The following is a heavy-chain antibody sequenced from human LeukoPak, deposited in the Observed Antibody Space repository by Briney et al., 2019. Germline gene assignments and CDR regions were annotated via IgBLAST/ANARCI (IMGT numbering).Heavy chain of an antibody. CDR3: ARDFDYGDY. CDR1: GFTFSSYS. V-gene: IGHV3-21*01. Sequence: GGSLRLSCAASGFTFSSYSMTWVRKAPGKGLEWVSSITGDSKYIYYADSVRGRFTISRDNAKNSLYLQMNSLRAEDTAVYYCARDFDYGDYWGQGTLVTVSS. J-gene: IGHJ4*02. CDR2: ITGDSKYI.